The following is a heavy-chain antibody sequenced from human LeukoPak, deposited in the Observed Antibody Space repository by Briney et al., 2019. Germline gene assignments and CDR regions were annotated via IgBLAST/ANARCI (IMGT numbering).Heavy chain of an antibody. CDR2: IRYDGSNK. V-gene: IGHV3-30*02. D-gene: IGHD3-16*02. Sequence: PGGSLRLSCAASGFTFSSYGMHWVRQAPGKGLEGVAFIRYDGSNKYYADSLKGRFTIFRDNSTDTLYLQMNSLRAEDTAVYYCAKDFSANMVTFGGVIVPPFDYWGQGTLVTVSS. CDR3: AKDFSANMVTFGGVIVPPFDY. CDR1: GFTFSSYG. J-gene: IGHJ4*02.